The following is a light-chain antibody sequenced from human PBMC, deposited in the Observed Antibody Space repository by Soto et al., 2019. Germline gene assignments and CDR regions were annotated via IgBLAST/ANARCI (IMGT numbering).Light chain of an antibody. V-gene: IGLV2-11*01. CDR2: DVS. CDR1: SSDVGSYSY. Sequence: QSALTQPRSVSGSPGRSVTISCTGTSSDVGSYSYVSWYQQHPGKAPELMIYDVSKRPSGVPDRFSGSKSGNTASLTISGLQAGDEADYYCCSYAGSYTYVFGTGTKLTVL. CDR3: CSYAGSYTYV. J-gene: IGLJ1*01.